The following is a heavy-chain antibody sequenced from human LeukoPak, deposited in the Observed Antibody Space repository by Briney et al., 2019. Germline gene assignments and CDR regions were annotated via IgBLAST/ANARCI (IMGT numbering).Heavy chain of an antibody. J-gene: IGHJ4*02. D-gene: IGHD3-10*01. V-gene: IGHV3-21*01. Sequence: KAGGSLRLSCAASGFTFNNYGMHWVRQAPGKGLEWVSSISSSTSYIYYADSVKGRFTISRDNAKNSLYLQMNSLRAEDTAVYYCASSFDGSGSYQWGQGTLVTVSS. CDR3: ASSFDGSGSYQ. CDR2: ISSSTSYI. CDR1: GFTFNNYG.